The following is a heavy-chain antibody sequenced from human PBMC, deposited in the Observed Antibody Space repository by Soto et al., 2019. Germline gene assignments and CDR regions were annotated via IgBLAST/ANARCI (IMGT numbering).Heavy chain of an antibody. CDR1: GLTFSNAW. D-gene: IGHD4-17*01. Sequence: GGSLRLSCAASGLTFSNAWMSWVRQAPGKGLEWVGRIKNKKDGGTTEYAAPVKGRFSISRDDSRNTLYLQMNSLRTEDTAVYYCSTDPGDYEDYWGQGSQVTVSS. J-gene: IGHJ4*02. CDR2: IKNKKDGGTT. CDR3: STDPGDYEDY. V-gene: IGHV3-15*05.